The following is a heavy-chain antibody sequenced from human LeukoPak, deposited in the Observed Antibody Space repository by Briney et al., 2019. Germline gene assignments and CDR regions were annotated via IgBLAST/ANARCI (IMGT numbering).Heavy chain of an antibody. D-gene: IGHD5-24*01. CDR1: GYTFTGYY. J-gene: IGHJ4*02. Sequence: ASVKVSCKASGYTFTGYYMHWVRQATGQGLEWMGWMNPNSGNTGYAQKFQGRVTMTRNTSISTAYMELSSLRSEDTAVYYCARGPGRWLQFRYYWGQGTLVTVSS. V-gene: IGHV1-8*02. CDR3: ARGPGRWLQFRYY. CDR2: MNPNSGNT.